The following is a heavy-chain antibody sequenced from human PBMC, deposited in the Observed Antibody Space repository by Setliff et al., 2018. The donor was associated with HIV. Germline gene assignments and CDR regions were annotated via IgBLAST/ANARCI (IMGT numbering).Heavy chain of an antibody. J-gene: IGHJ6*02. CDR1: GGTFSSYV. Sequence: GASVNVSCKASGGTFSSYVINWVRQPPGQGLEWMGWINPNRGGRTYAQKFQGRVTMTRDTSISTDYMEVSRLRSDDTAVYYCARDHCSSSVCYEYSYYGMDVWGQGTTVTVSS. CDR2: INPNRGGR. V-gene: IGHV1-2*02. D-gene: IGHD2-2*01. CDR3: ARDHCSSSVCYEYSYYGMDV.